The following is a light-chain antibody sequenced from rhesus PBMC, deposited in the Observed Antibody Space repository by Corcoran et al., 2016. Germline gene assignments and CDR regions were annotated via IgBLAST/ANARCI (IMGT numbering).Light chain of an antibody. J-gene: IGKJ1*01. V-gene: IGKV3-10*01. Sequence: QVILTQSPATLSLSPGERATLSCRASQSVSSYLAWYQQKPGQAPRLLIYGASSRDTGIPDSFSGSGSGTDITLTISRLEHEDVGVYNCYQHSSGWTFGQGTKVEIK. CDR1: QSVSSY. CDR2: GAS. CDR3: YQHSSGWT.